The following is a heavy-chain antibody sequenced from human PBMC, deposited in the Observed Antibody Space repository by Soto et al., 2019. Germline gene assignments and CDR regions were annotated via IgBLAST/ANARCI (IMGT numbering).Heavy chain of an antibody. D-gene: IGHD2-21*01. Sequence: EVQLLESGGGLVQPGGSLRLSCAASGFTFSSYAMSWVRQAPGKGLEWVSAISGSGGSTYYADSVKGRFTITRDIPKNSLDLHMNSLRAEDTAVYYCATQPTTGGRVIGEFDCWGQGTLVTV. J-gene: IGHJ4*02. CDR1: GFTFSSYA. V-gene: IGHV3-23*01. CDR3: ATQPTTGGRVIGEFDC. CDR2: ISGSGGST.